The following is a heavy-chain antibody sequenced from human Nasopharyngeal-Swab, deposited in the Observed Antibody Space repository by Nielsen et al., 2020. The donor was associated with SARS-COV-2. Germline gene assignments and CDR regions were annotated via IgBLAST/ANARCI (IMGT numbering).Heavy chain of an antibody. V-gene: IGHV1-69*13. Sequence: SVKVSCKASGYTFTSYGISWVRQAPGQGLEWMGGIIPIFGTANYAQKFQGRVTITADESTSTADMELSSLRSEDTAVYYCARAGWGVGGARYYYYMDVWGKGTTVTVSS. CDR3: ARAGWGVGGARYYYYMDV. CDR1: GYTFTSYG. D-gene: IGHD3-16*01. CDR2: IIPIFGTA. J-gene: IGHJ6*03.